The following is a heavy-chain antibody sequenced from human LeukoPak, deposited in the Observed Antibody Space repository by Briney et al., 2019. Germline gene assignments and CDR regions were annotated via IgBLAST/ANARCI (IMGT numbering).Heavy chain of an antibody. CDR2: VSGSGGSI. J-gene: IGHJ6*03. V-gene: IGHV3-23*01. Sequence: GGALRLSCAASGFTFSSYAMTWVRQATGKGLEWVSTVSGSGGSIYYADSVKGRFTISRDNSKNTLYLQMSSLRAEDTAVYYCAKDSDYYYYMDVWGKGTTVTVSS. CDR3: AKDSDYYYYMDV. CDR1: GFTFSSYA.